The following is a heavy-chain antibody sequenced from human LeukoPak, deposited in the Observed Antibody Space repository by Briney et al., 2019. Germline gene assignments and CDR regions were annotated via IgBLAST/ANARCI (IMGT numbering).Heavy chain of an antibody. V-gene: IGHV1-18*01. CDR2: ISVNNGNT. CDR1: GYAFSFYG. Sequence: ASVKVSCKASGYAFSFYGINWVRQAPGQGLEWMGFISVNNGNTHYAEKFQGRVTMATDTSTSTAYLEVRSLRSDDTAVYYCQRITIFGVVIDFDYWGPGTLVTVSS. J-gene: IGHJ4*02. D-gene: IGHD3-3*01. CDR3: QRITIFGVVIDFDY.